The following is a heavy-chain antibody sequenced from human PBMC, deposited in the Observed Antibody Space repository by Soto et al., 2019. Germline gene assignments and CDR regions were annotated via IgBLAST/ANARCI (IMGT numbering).Heavy chain of an antibody. CDR1: GYSLSSGYY. D-gene: IGHD3-3*01. J-gene: IGHJ4*02. Sequence: SETLSLTCAVSGYSLSSGYYWGWIRQPPGKGLEWIGSIYHSGSTYYNPSLKSRVTISLDSSKNQFSLNLNSVTVADTAVYFCARVLAPSSGYYYPHFDSWGQGTQVTVSS. CDR3: ARVLAPSSGYYYPHFDS. CDR2: IYHSGST. V-gene: IGHV4-38-2*01.